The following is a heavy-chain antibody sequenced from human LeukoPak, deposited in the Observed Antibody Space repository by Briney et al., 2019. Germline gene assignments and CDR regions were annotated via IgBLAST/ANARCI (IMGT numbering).Heavy chain of an antibody. V-gene: IGHV5-51*01. CDR3: ARGPDGDLYYYYYYMDV. CDR2: IYPGDSDT. Sequence: GESLKISCKGSGYSFTSYWIGWVRQMPGKGLEWMGIIYPGDSDTRYSPSFQGQVTISADKSISTAYLQWSSLKASDTAMYYCARGPDGDLYYYYYYMDVWGKGTTVTVSS. J-gene: IGHJ6*03. CDR1: GYSFTSYW. D-gene: IGHD4-17*01.